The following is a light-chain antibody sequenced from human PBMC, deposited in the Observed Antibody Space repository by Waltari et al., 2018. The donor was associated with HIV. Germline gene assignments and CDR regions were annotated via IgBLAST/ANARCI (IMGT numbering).Light chain of an antibody. CDR1: SNDVGGYNY. J-gene: IGLJ1*01. V-gene: IGLV2-8*01. Sequence: QSALTQPPSASGSPGQSVTISCTGTSNDVGGYNYVSWYQQHPGKAPKLMIYEVNRRPSGVPDRFSGSKSGNTASVTVSGRQAENEADYFCSSYAGGSSFVCGTGTKVTVL. CDR3: SSYAGGSSFV. CDR2: EVN.